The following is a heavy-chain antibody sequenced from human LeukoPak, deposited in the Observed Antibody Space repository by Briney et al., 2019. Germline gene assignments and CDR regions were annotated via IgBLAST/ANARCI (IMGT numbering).Heavy chain of an antibody. Sequence: GGSLRLSCVGSGFTFRSHAMSWVRQAPGKGLEWVSAISGSGGSTYYADSVKGRFTISRDNSKNTLYLQMNSLRAEDTAVYYCAKWGSPYSGYKTYDAFDIWGQGTMVTVSS. V-gene: IGHV3-23*01. D-gene: IGHD5-12*01. CDR1: GFTFRSHA. J-gene: IGHJ3*02. CDR2: ISGSGGST. CDR3: AKWGSPYSGYKTYDAFDI.